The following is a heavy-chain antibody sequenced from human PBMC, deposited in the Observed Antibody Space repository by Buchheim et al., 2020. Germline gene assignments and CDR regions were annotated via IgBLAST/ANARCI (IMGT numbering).Heavy chain of an antibody. CDR1: GFTFSSYG. CDR2: IWYDGSNK. Sequence: QVQLVESGGGVVQPGRSLRLSCAASGFTFSSYGMHWVRQAPGKGLEWVAVIWYDGSNKYYADSVKGRFTISRDNSKNTLYLQMNSLRAEDTAVYYCARGEKAYDYGDSTPDYWGQGTL. V-gene: IGHV3-33*01. J-gene: IGHJ4*02. D-gene: IGHD4-17*01. CDR3: ARGEKAYDYGDSTPDY.